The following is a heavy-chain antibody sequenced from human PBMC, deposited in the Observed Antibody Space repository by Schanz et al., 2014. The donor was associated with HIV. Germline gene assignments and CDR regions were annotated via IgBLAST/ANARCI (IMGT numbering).Heavy chain of an antibody. V-gene: IGHV4-34*01. D-gene: IGHD3-3*01. J-gene: IGHJ4*02. Sequence: QVQLQQWGAGLLKPSETLTLTCVVYGGSFSGHYWSWIRQPPGKGLEWIGEIYQSGGTDYSPSFKSRITIPVDTSKNQVSLNLRSVTAADTAVYYCARGTDDFPPDSWGQGTQVIVSS. CDR1: GGSFSGHY. CDR3: ARGTDDFPPDS. CDR2: IYQSGGT.